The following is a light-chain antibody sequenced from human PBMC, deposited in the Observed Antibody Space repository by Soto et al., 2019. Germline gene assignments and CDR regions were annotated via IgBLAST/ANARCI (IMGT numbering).Light chain of an antibody. J-gene: IGKJ2*01. CDR3: QQYGGSLD. V-gene: IGKV3-20*01. Sequence: EIVLTQSPGTLSLSPGERAILSCRASQSVTSSYLAWYQQKPGPAPRLLIYGASSRATGIPDRFSGSGSGTDFTLTISRLEPEDFAVYYCQQYGGSLDFGQGTKLEIK. CDR2: GAS. CDR1: QSVTSSY.